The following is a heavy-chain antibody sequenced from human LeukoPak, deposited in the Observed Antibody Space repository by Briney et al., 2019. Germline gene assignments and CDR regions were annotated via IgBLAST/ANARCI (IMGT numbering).Heavy chain of an antibody. CDR2: IRSKAYGGTT. CDR3: ANDGFDYYDSSGYSYFHY. CDR1: GFTFGDYA. J-gene: IGHJ4*02. V-gene: IGHV3-49*04. Sequence: GGSLRLSCTASGFTFGDYAMSWVRQAPGKGLEWVGFIRSKAYGGTTEYAASVKGRFTISRDDSKSIAYLQMNSLKTEDTAVYYCANDGFDYYDSSGYSYFHYWGQGTLVTVSS. D-gene: IGHD3-22*01.